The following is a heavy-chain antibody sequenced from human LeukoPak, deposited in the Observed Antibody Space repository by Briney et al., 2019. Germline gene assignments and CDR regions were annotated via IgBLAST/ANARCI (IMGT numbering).Heavy chain of an antibody. Sequence: GGSLRLSCAASGFTFSSHGMHWVRQAPGKGLEWVTFIRSDGSSNYYGDSVKGRYTLSRDNFKNTLSLQMNSLRAEDTAVYYCVRDRDWGFDYWGQGTLVTVSS. CDR1: GFTFSSHG. J-gene: IGHJ4*02. CDR3: VRDRDWGFDY. D-gene: IGHD3/OR15-3a*01. V-gene: IGHV3-30*02. CDR2: IRSDGSSN.